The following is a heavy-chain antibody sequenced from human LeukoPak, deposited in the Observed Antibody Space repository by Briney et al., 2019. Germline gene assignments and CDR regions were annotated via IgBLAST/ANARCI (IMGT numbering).Heavy chain of an antibody. D-gene: IGHD1-1*01. CDR1: GFTFSSYG. CDR3: AKGVSRGVDPTGLEY. Sequence: PGKSLRLSCVASGFTFSSYGMHWVRQAPGKGPEWVAVISYDGSDRYYANFVKGRFTISRDNSKNTLFLQTNSMRPGDTAVYYCAKGVSRGVDPTGLEYWGQGTLVTVSS. J-gene: IGHJ4*02. CDR2: ISYDGSDR. V-gene: IGHV3-30*18.